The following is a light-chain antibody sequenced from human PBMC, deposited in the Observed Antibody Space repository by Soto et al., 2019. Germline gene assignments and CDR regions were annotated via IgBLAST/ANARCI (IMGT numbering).Light chain of an antibody. CDR1: QRLVYSDGNTF. J-gene: IGKJ1*01. CDR2: QVS. CDR3: MQTTHWPRT. Sequence: DVVLTQSPLSLSVTVGQSASISCRSSQRLVYSDGNTFLSWVQQRPGQSPRRLIYQVSKRDSGVPDRFSGSGSGADFTLNISRVEAEDVGVYYCMQTTHWPRTFGQGTKVDIK. V-gene: IGKV2-30*01.